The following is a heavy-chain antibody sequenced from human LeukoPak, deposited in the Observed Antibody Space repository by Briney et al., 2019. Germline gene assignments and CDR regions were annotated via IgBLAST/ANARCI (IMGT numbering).Heavy chain of an antibody. Sequence: GGSLRLSCAASGFTFSSYGMHWVRQAPGKRLEWVAVISYDGSNKYYAASVKGRFTISRDNSKNTLYLQMNSLRAEDTAVYYCAKVRSGWYQGAFDYWGQGTLVTVSS. CDR2: ISYDGSNK. CDR3: AKVRSGWYQGAFDY. J-gene: IGHJ4*02. CDR1: GFTFSSYG. D-gene: IGHD6-19*01. V-gene: IGHV3-30*18.